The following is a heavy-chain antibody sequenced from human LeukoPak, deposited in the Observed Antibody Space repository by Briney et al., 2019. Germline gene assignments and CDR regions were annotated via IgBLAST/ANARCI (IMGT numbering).Heavy chain of an antibody. J-gene: IGHJ3*02. CDR1: GFTFSSYA. CDR3: ATGGRDYYDSSGYQDAFDI. D-gene: IGHD3-22*01. CDR2: ILYDGSRK. V-gene: IGHV3-30-3*01. Sequence: GGSLRLSCAASGFTFSSYAMSWARQAPGKGLEWVAVILYDGSRKYYADSVKGRFTISRDNSKNTLYLQLNSLRAGDTAVYYCATGGRDYYDSSGYQDAFDIWGQGTMVTVSS.